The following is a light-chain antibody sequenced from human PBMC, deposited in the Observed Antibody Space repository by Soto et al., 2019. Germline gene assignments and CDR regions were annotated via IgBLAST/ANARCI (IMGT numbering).Light chain of an antibody. J-gene: IGLJ2*01. CDR3: SSYAGSNNPVV. V-gene: IGLV2-8*01. CDR2: EVT. Sequence: QSVLTQPPSASGSPGQSVTISCTGSSSDIGSYNYVSWYQQHPGRAPQVIISEVTKRPSGVPDRFSGSKSGNTASLTVSGLQPEDDAYYYCSSYAGSNNPVVFGGGTKLTVL. CDR1: SSDIGSYNY.